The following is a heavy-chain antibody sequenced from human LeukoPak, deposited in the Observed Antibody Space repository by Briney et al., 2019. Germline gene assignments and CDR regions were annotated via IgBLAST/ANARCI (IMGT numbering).Heavy chain of an antibody. CDR1: GGSISSSSYY. V-gene: IGHV4-39*07. D-gene: IGHD1-1*01. Sequence: SETLSLTCTVSGGSISSSSYYWGWIRQPPGKGLEWIGSIYYSGSTYYNPSLKSRVTISVDTSKNQFSLKLSSVTAADTAVYYCARENWNDYRWFDPWGQGTLVTVSS. J-gene: IGHJ5*02. CDR3: ARENWNDYRWFDP. CDR2: IYYSGST.